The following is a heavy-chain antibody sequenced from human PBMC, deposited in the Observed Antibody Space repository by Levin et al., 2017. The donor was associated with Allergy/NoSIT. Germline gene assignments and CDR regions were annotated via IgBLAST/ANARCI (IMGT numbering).Heavy chain of an antibody. J-gene: IGHJ4*02. D-gene: IGHD6-6*01. CDR2: ISYDGSNK. Sequence: GESLKISCAASGFTFSSYAMHWVRQAPGKGLEWVAVISYDGSNKYYADSVKGRFTISRDNSKNTLYLQMNSLRAEDTAVYYCARDLDSSCLDYWAREPWSPSPQ. CDR3: ARDLDSSCLDY. CDR1: GFTFSSYA. V-gene: IGHV3-30-3*01.